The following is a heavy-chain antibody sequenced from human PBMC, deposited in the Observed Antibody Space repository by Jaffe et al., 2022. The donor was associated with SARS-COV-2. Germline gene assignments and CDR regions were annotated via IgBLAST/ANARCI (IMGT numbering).Heavy chain of an antibody. Sequence: EVQLVQSGAEVKKPGESLMISCKGSGYRFTSYWIGWVRQMPGKGLQWMGIIYPGDSDTRYNPSFQGQVTISADKSISTAYLQWSSLKASDTAVYYCAARYYDSSVYLDYWGQGTLVTVSS. CDR1: GYRFTSYW. J-gene: IGHJ4*02. CDR3: AARYYDSSVYLDY. CDR2: IYPGDSDT. D-gene: IGHD3-22*01. V-gene: IGHV5-51*01.